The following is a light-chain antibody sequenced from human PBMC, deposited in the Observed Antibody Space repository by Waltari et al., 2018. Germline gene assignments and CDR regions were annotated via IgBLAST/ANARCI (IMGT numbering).Light chain of an antibody. CDR2: SNN. V-gene: IGLV1-44*01. Sequence: QSVLTQPPSASGTPGQRVTISCSGSSSNIGSNPVNWYQPLPGTAPKLPIYSNNQRPPGVPDRFSGSKSGTSASLAISGLQSEDEADYYCAAWDDSLNGRVFGGGTKLTVL. CDR3: AAWDDSLNGRV. CDR1: SSNIGSNP. J-gene: IGLJ3*02.